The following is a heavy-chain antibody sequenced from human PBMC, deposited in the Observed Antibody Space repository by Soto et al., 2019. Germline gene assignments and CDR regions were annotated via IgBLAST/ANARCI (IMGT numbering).Heavy chain of an antibody. J-gene: IGHJ4*02. CDR3: AKTAAARPNLYLDS. CDR1: GYTFTGYF. V-gene: IGHV1-2*02. D-gene: IGHD6-6*01. CDR2: INPNSGGT. Sequence: ASVKVSCKASGYTFTGYFMHWVRQAPGQGLEWMGWINPNSGGTYYADSVKGRFTISRDKSKNTLYLQMNSLRVEDTAVFYCAKTAAARPNLYLDSWGQGTLVTVSS.